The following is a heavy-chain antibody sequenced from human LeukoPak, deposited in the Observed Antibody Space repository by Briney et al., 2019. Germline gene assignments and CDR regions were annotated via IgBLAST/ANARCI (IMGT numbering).Heavy chain of an antibody. J-gene: IGHJ4*02. V-gene: IGHV3-21*01. CDR1: GFTFSSYS. D-gene: IGHD3-10*01. CDR2: ISSSSSYI. CDR3: ARDNVGGFGKLDY. Sequence: GGSLRLSCAASGFTFSSYSMNWVRQAPGKGPEWVSSISSSSSYIYYADSVKGRFTISRDNAKNSLYLQMNSLRAEDTAVYYCARDNVGGFGKLDYWGQGTLVTVSS.